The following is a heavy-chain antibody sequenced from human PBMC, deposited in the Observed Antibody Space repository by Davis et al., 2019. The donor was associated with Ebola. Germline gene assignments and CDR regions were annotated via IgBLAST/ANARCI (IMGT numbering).Heavy chain of an antibody. D-gene: IGHD6-13*01. Sequence: ASVKVSCKASGYTFTSYGISWVRQAPGQGLEWMGWISAYNGNTNYAQKLQGRVTMTTDTSTSTAYMELSSLRSEDTAVYYCARGPYSSSWYPGGMDVWGQGTTVTVSS. CDR1: GYTFTSYG. CDR3: ARGPYSSSWYPGGMDV. V-gene: IGHV1-18*01. CDR2: ISAYNGNT. J-gene: IGHJ6*02.